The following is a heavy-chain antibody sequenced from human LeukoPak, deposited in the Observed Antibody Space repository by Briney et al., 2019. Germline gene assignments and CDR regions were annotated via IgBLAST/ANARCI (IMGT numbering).Heavy chain of an antibody. Sequence: GGSLRLSCAASGFTFSSYEMNWVRQAPGKGLEWVSYISSSGSIIYYADSVKGRFTISRDNAKNSLYLQMNSLRAEDIAVYYCARGDTAMVDYYYYMDVWGKGTTVTISS. J-gene: IGHJ6*03. CDR2: ISSSGSII. D-gene: IGHD5-18*01. V-gene: IGHV3-48*03. CDR3: ARGDTAMVDYYYYMDV. CDR1: GFTFSSYE.